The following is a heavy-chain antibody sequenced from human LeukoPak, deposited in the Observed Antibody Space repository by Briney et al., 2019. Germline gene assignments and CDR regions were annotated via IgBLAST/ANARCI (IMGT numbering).Heavy chain of an antibody. D-gene: IGHD6-13*01. CDR3: ARGGEAAAGVNWFDP. CDR1: GYTFTSYY. J-gene: IGHJ5*02. V-gene: IGHV1-46*01. CDR2: INPSGGST. Sequence: GASVKASCKASGYTFTSYYMHWVRQAPGQGLEWMGIINPSGGSTSYAQKFQGRVTRTRDTSTSTVYMELSSLRSEDTAVYYCARGGEAAAGVNWFDPWGQGTLVTVSS.